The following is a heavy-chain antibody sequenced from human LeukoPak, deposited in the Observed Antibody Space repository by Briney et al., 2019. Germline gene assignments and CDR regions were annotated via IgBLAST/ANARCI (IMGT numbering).Heavy chain of an antibody. J-gene: IGHJ4*02. V-gene: IGHV1-24*01. CDR2: FDPGDGET. D-gene: IGHD6-13*01. CDR3: ATRPYSSSWYYFDY. CDR1: GYTLTELS. Sequence: ASVKVSCKVSGYTLTELSMHWVRQAPGKGLEWMGGFDPGDGETIYAQKFQGRVTMTEDTSTDTAYMELSSLRSEDTAVYYCATRPYSSSWYYFDYWGQGTLVTVSS.